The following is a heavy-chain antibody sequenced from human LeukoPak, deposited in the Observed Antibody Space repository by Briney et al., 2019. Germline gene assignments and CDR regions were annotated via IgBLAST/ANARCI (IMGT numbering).Heavy chain of an antibody. V-gene: IGHV3-15*01. J-gene: IGHJ4*02. Sequence: GGSLRLSCAASGFTFSNAWMSWVRQAPGKGLEWVGRIKGKTDGGTTDYAAPVKGRFTISRDDSKNTMYLQMNSLKTEDTAVYYCTTDQYYDFWSGYYTRPDYWGQGTLVTVSS. D-gene: IGHD3-3*01. CDR2: IKGKTDGGTT. CDR1: GFTFSNAW. CDR3: TTDQYYDFWSGYYTRPDY.